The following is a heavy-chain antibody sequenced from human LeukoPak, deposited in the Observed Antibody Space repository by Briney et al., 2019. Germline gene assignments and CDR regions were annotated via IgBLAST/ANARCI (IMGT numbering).Heavy chain of an antibody. D-gene: IGHD2-2*01. V-gene: IGHV3-30*01. Sequence: PGGSLRLSCAASGFTISSYAMHWVRQAPGKGLEWVAVISYDGSNKYYADSVKGRFTISRDNSKNTLYLQMNSLRAEDTAVYYCARDRTPIAVVPAAPSYPDVWGKGTTVTVSS. CDR1: GFTISSYA. CDR3: ARDRTPIAVVPAAPSYPDV. CDR2: ISYDGSNK. J-gene: IGHJ6*04.